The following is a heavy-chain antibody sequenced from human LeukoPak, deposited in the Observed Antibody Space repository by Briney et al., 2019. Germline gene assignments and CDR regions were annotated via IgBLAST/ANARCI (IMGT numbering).Heavy chain of an antibody. CDR2: MIPIFGTA. J-gene: IGHJ6*03. CDR1: GGTFSSCA. D-gene: IGHD3-3*01. V-gene: IGHV1-69*05. Sequence: SVKVSCKASGGTFSSCAISWVRQAPGQGLEWMGGMIPIFGTANYAQKFQGRVTITTDESTSTAYMELSSLRSEDTAVYYCARGRVVTILGVVIANYYYYYMDVWGKGTTVTVSS. CDR3: ARGRVVTILGVVIANYYYYYMDV.